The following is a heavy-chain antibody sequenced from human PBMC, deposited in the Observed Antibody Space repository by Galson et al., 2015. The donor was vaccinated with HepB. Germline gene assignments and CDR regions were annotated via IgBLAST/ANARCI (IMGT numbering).Heavy chain of an antibody. V-gene: IGHV3-23*01. CDR1: GFAFSSYA. Sequence: SLRLSCAASGFAFSSYAMSWVRQAPGKGLEWVSAISGSGGSTYYADSVKGRFTISRDNSKNTLYLQMNSLRAEDTAVYYCAKDGLGYDSSGYRNYFDYWGQGTLVTVSS. J-gene: IGHJ4*02. CDR3: AKDGLGYDSSGYRNYFDY. D-gene: IGHD3-22*01. CDR2: ISGSGGST.